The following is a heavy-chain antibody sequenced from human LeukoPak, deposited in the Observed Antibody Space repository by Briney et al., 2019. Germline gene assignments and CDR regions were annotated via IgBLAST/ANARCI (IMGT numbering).Heavy chain of an antibody. J-gene: IGHJ4*02. CDR2: MNPNSGNT. Sequence: VASVKVSCKASGYTFTSYDINWVRQATGQGLEWMGWMNPNSGNTGYAQKFQGRVTMTRNTSISTAYMELSSLRSEDTAVYYCARATKKVATIASHFDYWGQGTLVTVSS. CDR1: GYTFTSYD. CDR3: ARATKKVATIASHFDY. D-gene: IGHD5-12*01. V-gene: IGHV1-8*01.